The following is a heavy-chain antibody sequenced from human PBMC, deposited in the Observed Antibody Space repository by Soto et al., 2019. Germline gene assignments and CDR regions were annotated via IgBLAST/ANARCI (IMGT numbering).Heavy chain of an antibody. V-gene: IGHV1-18*01. Sequence: ASVKVSCKASGYTFTSYGISWVRQAPGQGLEWMGWISAYNGNTNYAQKLQGRVTMTTDTSTSTAYMELRSLRSDDTAVYYCARDNRGTTVTTDFDYWGQGTLVTVSS. CDR3: ARDNRGTTVTTDFDY. CDR2: ISAYNGNT. J-gene: IGHJ4*02. D-gene: IGHD4-17*01. CDR1: GYTFTSYG.